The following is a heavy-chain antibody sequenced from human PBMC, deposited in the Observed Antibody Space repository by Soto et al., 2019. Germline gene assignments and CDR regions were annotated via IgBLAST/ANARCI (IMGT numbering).Heavy chain of an antibody. Sequence: ESGGGVVQPGRSLRLSCAASGFTFSSYGMHWVRQAPGKGLEWVAVISYDGSNKYYADSVKGRFTISRDNSKNTLYLQMNSLRAEETAVYYCAKGITRGGGDGMDVWGQGTTVTVSS. D-gene: IGHD3-3*01. V-gene: IGHV3-30*18. CDR1: GFTFSSYG. CDR2: ISYDGSNK. CDR3: AKGITRGGGDGMDV. J-gene: IGHJ6*02.